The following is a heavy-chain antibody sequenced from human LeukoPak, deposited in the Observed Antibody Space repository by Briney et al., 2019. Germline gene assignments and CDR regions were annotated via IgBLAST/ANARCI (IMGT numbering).Heavy chain of an antibody. CDR2: INPSGGST. D-gene: IGHD5-12*01. CDR3: ARDSSDSGYADAFDI. Sequence: ASVKVSCKASGYTFTSYYMHWVRQAPGQGLEWMGIINPSGGSTSYAQKFQGRVTMTRDMSTSTVYMELSSLRSEDTAVYYCARDSSDSGYADAFDIWGQGTMVTVSS. V-gene: IGHV1-46*01. CDR1: GYTFTSYY. J-gene: IGHJ3*02.